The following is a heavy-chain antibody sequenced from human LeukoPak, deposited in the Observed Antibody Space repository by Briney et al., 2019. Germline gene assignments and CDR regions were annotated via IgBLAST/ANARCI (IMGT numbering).Heavy chain of an antibody. D-gene: IGHD5-18*01. J-gene: IGHJ4*02. V-gene: IGHV4-30-4*01. CDR3: ARAREYSYGYDY. Sequence: ASETLSLTCTVSGGSISSGDYYWSWIRQPPGKGLEWIGYIYYSGSTYYNPSLKSRVTISVDTSKNQFSLKLSSVTAADTAVYYCARAREYSYGYDYRGQGTLVTVSS. CDR1: GGSISSGDYY. CDR2: IYYSGST.